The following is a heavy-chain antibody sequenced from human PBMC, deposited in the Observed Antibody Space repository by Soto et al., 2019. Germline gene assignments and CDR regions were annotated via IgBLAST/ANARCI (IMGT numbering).Heavy chain of an antibody. V-gene: IGHV3-48*03. J-gene: IGHJ3*02. CDR3: AREESNDACDM. CDR1: VFTFGSYE. Sequence: GGSLRLSCAASVFTFGSYEMNWVRQAPGKGLEWVSYISSSGSSIYYEDSVKGRFTISRDNAKNSLYLQMNSLRAEDTAVYYYAREESNDACDMWGQGTRGNFSS. CDR2: ISSSGSSI.